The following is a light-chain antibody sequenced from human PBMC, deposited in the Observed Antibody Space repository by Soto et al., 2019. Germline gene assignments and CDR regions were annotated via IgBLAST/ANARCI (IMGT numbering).Light chain of an antibody. CDR1: SRDVGYYNY. CDR3: SSYTTSSTQV. V-gene: IGLV2-14*01. J-gene: IGLJ3*02. Sequence: QSVLTQPASVSGSPGQSITISCTGTSRDVGYYNYVSWYQHHPGKAPKLMIYEVSHRPSGVSTRFSGFKSGNRASLTISGRQAEDEADYYCSSYTTSSTQVFGGGTKLTVL. CDR2: EVS.